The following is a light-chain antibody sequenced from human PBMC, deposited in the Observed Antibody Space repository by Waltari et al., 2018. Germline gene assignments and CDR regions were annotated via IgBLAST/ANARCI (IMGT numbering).Light chain of an antibody. CDR3: GTWDSSLSAGV. Sequence: QSVLTQPPSVSAAPGQRVTISCSGSSSNIGNNYVSWYQQLPGTAPKLLIYEIKKRPSGIPDRFSGSKSGTSATLGITGLQTGDEADYYCGTWDSSLSAGVFGGGTKLTVL. J-gene: IGLJ3*02. CDR1: SSNIGNNY. V-gene: IGLV1-51*01. CDR2: EIK.